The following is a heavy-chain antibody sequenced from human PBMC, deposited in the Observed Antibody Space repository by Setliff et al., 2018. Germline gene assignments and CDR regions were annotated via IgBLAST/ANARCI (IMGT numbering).Heavy chain of an antibody. CDR3: ARGGKILEWLYAHDY. CDR1: GGSISSSSYY. CDR2: IYYSGST. J-gene: IGHJ4*02. Sequence: SETLSLTCTVSGGSISSSSYYWGWIRQPPGKGLEWVGSIYYSGSTYYNPSLKSRVTISVDTSKNQFSLKLSSVTAADTAVYYCARGGKILEWLYAHDYWGQGTLVTVSS. D-gene: IGHD3-3*01. V-gene: IGHV4-39*07.